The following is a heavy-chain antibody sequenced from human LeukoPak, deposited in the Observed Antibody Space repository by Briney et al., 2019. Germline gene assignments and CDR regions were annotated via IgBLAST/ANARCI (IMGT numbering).Heavy chain of an antibody. Sequence: SETLSLACPVSGSISGYYWSWIRQPPGKGLEGIGYIYTSGSTNYKPSRESGVTISVDTSKNQLSLDLSSVTAADTAVYYCARQKCTSASCLTKNAFDIWGQGTMVTVSS. J-gene: IGHJ3*02. D-gene: IGHD2-2*01. CDR3: ARQKCTSASCLTKNAFDI. CDR2: IYTSGST. CDR1: GSISGYY. V-gene: IGHV4-4*09.